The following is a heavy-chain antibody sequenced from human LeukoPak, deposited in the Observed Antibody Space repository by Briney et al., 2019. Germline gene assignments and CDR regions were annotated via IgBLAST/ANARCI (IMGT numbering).Heavy chain of an antibody. CDR3: ARDYKSPDFWAGYPPYHHDH. J-gene: IGHJ4*02. D-gene: IGHD3/OR15-3a*01. V-gene: IGHV3-7*01. CDR2: IKKDGSET. Sequence: ETLSLTCTVSGFSINTQYSWGWIRRSPGKGLEWVATIKKDGSETHYVESVKGRFTISRHNADSSLYLQMNSLRAEDTAVYYCARDYKSPDFWAGYPPYHHDHWGQGILVTVSS. CDR1: GFSINTQYS.